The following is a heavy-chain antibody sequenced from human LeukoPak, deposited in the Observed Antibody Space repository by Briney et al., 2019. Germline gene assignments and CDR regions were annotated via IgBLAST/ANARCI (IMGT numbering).Heavy chain of an antibody. CDR1: GGSISSYYW. CDR3: ARIFLKQQLVFDY. CDR2: IDWDDDK. J-gene: IGHJ4*02. V-gene: IGHV2-70*11. Sequence: TLSLTCTVSGGSISSYYWSWIRQPPGKALEWLARIDWDDDKYYSTSLKTRLTISKDTSKNQVVLTMTNMDPVDTATYYCARIFLKQQLVFDYWGQGTLVTVSS. D-gene: IGHD6-13*01.